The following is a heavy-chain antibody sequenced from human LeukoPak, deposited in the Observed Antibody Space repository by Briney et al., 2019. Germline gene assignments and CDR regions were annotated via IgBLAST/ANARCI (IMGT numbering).Heavy chain of an antibody. V-gene: IGHV3-23*01. CDR2: IGNSGASS. J-gene: IGHJ4*02. CDR3: AKDGHSSGWYDIDY. D-gene: IGHD6-19*01. CDR1: GFTFNNYA. Sequence: PGGSLRLSCVASGFTFNNYAMNWVRQAPGKGLDWVSAIGNSGASSYYADSVKGRFTISRDNSKSTLYLQMNTLRAEDTAVYYCAKDGHSSGWYDIDYWGQGTLVTVSS.